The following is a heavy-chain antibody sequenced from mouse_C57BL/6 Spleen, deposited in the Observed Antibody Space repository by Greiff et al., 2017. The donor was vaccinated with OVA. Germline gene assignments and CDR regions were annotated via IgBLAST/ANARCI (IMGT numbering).Heavy chain of an antibody. CDR1: GYAFSSYW. V-gene: IGHV1-80*01. Sequence: VKVVESGAELVKPGASVKISCKASGYAFSSYWMNWVKQRPGKGLEWIGQIYPGDGDTNYNGKFKGKATLTADKSSSTAYMQLSSLTSEDSAVYFCARSYYYGSSFYYAMDYWGQGTSVTVSS. D-gene: IGHD1-1*01. CDR3: ARSYYYGSSFYYAMDY. CDR2: IYPGDGDT. J-gene: IGHJ4*01.